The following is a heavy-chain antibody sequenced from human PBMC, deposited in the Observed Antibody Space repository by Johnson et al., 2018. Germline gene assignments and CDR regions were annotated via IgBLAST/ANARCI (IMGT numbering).Heavy chain of an antibody. J-gene: IGHJ6*03. CDR2: ISYDGYNK. CDR3: ARADPRARYKDV. CDR1: GFTLSSYA. Sequence: QVQLVQSGGGVVQPGRSLRLSCAVSGFTLSSYAMHWVRQAPGKGLEWVAVISYDGYNKYYADSVKGRFTISRDKSKNTPYLQMNSRRAEDTAVYYCARADPRARYKDVWGKGTTVTVSS. V-gene: IGHV3-30-3*01.